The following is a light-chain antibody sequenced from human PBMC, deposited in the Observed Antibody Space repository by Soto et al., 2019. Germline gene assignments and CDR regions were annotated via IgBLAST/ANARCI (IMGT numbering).Light chain of an antibody. CDR2: GAT. V-gene: IGKV3-15*01. J-gene: IGKJ1*01. CDR1: ESVSTC. CDR3: HQYLNSPLA. Sequence: ETVMTQSPATLYVSPGERVTLSCMASESVSTCLAWYQQKPGQAPRLLIYGATARATGIPDRFSGSGSGTEFTLIISNLQPEDFALYYFHQYLNSPLAVGQETNVEIK.